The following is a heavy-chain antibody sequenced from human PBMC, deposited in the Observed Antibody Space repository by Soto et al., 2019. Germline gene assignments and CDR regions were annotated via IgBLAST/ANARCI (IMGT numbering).Heavy chain of an antibody. CDR3: ARPGYSNYDYYGMDV. Sequence: PSETLSLTCTVSGGSISSSSYYWGWIRQPPGKGLEWIGSIYYSGSTYYNPSLKSRVTISVDTSKNQFFLKLSSVTAADTAVYYCARPGYSNYDYYGMDVWGQGTTVTVSS. CDR2: IYYSGST. D-gene: IGHD4-4*01. CDR1: GGSISSSSYY. J-gene: IGHJ6*02. V-gene: IGHV4-39*01.